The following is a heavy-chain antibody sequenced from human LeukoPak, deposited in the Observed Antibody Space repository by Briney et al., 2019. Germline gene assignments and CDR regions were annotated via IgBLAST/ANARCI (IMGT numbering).Heavy chain of an antibody. J-gene: IGHJ4*02. CDR3: ARDPPTSGSPTGY. V-gene: IGHV1-2*02. CDR1: GYTFTGYY. Sequence: ASVKVSCKASGYTFTGYYMHWVRQAPGQGLEWMGWINPNSGGTNYAQKFQGRVTMTRDTSISTAYMELSRLRSDDTAVYYCARDPPTSGSPTGYWGQGTLVTVSS. CDR2: INPNSGGT. D-gene: IGHD1-26*01.